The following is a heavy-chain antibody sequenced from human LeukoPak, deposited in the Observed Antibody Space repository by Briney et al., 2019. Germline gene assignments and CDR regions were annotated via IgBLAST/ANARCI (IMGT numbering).Heavy chain of an antibody. Sequence: ASVKVSCKASGYTFTGYYMHWVRQAPGQGLEWMGWINPNSGGTNYAQKFQGRVTMTRDTFISTAYMELSRLRSDDTAVYYCARGSSGWTFDAFDIWGQGTMVTVSS. V-gene: IGHV1-2*02. CDR1: GYTFTGYY. D-gene: IGHD6-19*01. J-gene: IGHJ3*02. CDR3: ARGSSGWTFDAFDI. CDR2: INPNSGGT.